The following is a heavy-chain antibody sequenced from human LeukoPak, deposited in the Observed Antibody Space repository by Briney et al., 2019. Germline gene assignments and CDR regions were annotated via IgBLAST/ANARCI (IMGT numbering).Heavy chain of an antibody. Sequence: GSLRLSCAASGFAFSSYTMHWVRQAPGKGLEWVAVISYDGSNKYYADSVKGRFTISRDNSKNTLYLQMNSLRAEDTAVYYCAIGIAVAGTHYFDYWGQGTLVTVSS. V-gene: IGHV3-30-3*01. CDR3: AIGIAVAGTHYFDY. CDR1: GFAFSSYT. CDR2: ISYDGSNK. D-gene: IGHD6-19*01. J-gene: IGHJ4*02.